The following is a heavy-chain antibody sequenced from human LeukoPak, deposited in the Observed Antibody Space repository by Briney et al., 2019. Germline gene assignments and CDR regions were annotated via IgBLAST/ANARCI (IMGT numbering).Heavy chain of an antibody. Sequence: PGGSLRLSCAASGFTFSNSDMNWVRQAPGKGLEWVSSINGVGSHIYYADSVRGRFTISRDNAKNTVYLQMNNLRPEDTSVYYCARDATYYLRYGYFDCWGHGTLVTVSS. CDR1: GFTFSNSD. CDR2: INGVGSHI. CDR3: ARDATYYLRYGYFDC. J-gene: IGHJ4*01. V-gene: IGHV3-21*01. D-gene: IGHD5/OR15-5a*01.